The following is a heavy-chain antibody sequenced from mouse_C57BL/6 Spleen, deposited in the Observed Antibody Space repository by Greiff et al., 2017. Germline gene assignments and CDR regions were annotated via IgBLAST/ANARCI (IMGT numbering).Heavy chain of an antibody. Sequence: QVQLQQSGPELVKPGASVTISCKASGYAFSSSWMNWVKQRPGKGLEWIGRIYPGDGDTTYNGKFNGKATLTADKSSSTAYMQLSSLTSEDSAVDFCAREDDYDRGYCAMDHWGQGTSVTVSS. CDR2: IYPGDGDT. CDR1: GYAFSSSW. D-gene: IGHD2-4*01. V-gene: IGHV1-82*01. CDR3: AREDDYDRGYCAMDH. J-gene: IGHJ4*01.